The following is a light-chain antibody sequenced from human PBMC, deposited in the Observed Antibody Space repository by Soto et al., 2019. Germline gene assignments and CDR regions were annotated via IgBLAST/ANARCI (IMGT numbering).Light chain of an antibody. CDR1: SSDVGGYNY. CDR2: EVT. Sequence: QSALTQPPSASGSPGQSVTISCTGTSSDVGGYNYVSWHQHHPGKAPKVIIYEVTKRPSGVPDRFSGSKSGNTAPLTVSGLQAEDEADYFCSSFVGGGNPVVLGGGTKLTV. CDR3: SSFVGGGNPVV. V-gene: IGLV2-8*01. J-gene: IGLJ2*01.